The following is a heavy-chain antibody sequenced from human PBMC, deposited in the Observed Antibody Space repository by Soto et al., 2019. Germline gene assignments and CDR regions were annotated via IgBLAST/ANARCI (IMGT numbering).Heavy chain of an antibody. CDR2: ISPYTDDP. Sequence: QGQLVQSGVEVKKPGASVQVSCTASGHTFTNFGVTWGRQAPGQGLEWMGWISPYTDDPSYAQKFQGRVTMTIDTSTITAYLDLRSLTSDDTAVYYCARVIPGAEAWFHPWGQGTLVTVSS. D-gene: IGHD2-2*01. J-gene: IGHJ5*02. CDR1: GHTFTNFG. V-gene: IGHV1-18*01. CDR3: ARVIPGAEAWFHP.